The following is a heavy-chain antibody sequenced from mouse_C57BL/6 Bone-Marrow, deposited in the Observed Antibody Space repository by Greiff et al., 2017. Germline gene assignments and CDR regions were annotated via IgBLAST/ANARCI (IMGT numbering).Heavy chain of an antibody. D-gene: IGHD3-2*02. V-gene: IGHV6-3*01. Sequence: EVKLVESGGGLVQPGGSMKLSCVASGFTFSNYWMNWVRQSPEKGLEWVAQIRLKSDNYATHYAESVKGRFTISRDDSKSSVYLQMNNLRAEDTGIYYCTGPYSSCFPGFAYWGQGTLVTVSA. CDR2: IRLKSDNYAT. CDR3: TGPYSSCFPGFAY. CDR1: GFTFSNYW. J-gene: IGHJ3*01.